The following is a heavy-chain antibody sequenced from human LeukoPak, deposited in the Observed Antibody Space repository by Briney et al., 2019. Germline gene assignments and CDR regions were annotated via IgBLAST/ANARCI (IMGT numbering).Heavy chain of an antibody. CDR2: ISYDGSNK. V-gene: IGHV3-30*18. CDR1: GFTFSSYA. D-gene: IGHD6-13*01. J-gene: IGHJ4*02. Sequence: GGSLRLSCAASGFTFSSYAMSWVRQAPGKGLQWVAVISYDGSNKYYADSVKGRFTISRDNSKNTLYLQMNSLRAEDTAVYYCAKDRQQLGPDYFDYWGQGTLVTVSS. CDR3: AKDRQQLGPDYFDY.